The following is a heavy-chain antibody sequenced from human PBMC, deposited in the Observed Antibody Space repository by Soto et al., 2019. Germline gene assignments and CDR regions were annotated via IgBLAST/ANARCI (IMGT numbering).Heavy chain of an antibody. Sequence: VKVSCKASGGTFSSYAISWVRQAPGQGLEWMGGIIPIFGTANYAQKFQGRVTITADKSTSTAYMELSSLRSEDTAVYYCARGPRPVGYCTNGVCYDNWFDPWGQGTLVTVSS. D-gene: IGHD2-8*01. V-gene: IGHV1-69*13. CDR2: IIPIFGTA. J-gene: IGHJ5*02. CDR1: GGTFSSYA. CDR3: ARGPRPVGYCTNGVCYDNWFDP.